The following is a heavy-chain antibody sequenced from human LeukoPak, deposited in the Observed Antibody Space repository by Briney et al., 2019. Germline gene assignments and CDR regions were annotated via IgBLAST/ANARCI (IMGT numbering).Heavy chain of an antibody. Sequence: GGSLRLSCAVSGFTFTSYWMSWVRQAPGMGLEWVANINEDGSYKYHADSVKGRFTLSRDNAKNSLYLQMNSLKTEDTAVYYCTTDLEAAAGLFDYWGQGTLVTVSS. J-gene: IGHJ4*02. CDR2: INEDGSYK. D-gene: IGHD6-13*01. CDR3: TTDLEAAAGLFDY. V-gene: IGHV3-7*03. CDR1: GFTFTSYW.